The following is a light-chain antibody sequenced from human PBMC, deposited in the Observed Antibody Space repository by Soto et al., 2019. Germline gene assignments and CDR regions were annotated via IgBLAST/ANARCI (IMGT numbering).Light chain of an antibody. CDR1: SSDVGRYIL. CDR2: DGI. V-gene: IGLV2-23*01. CDR3: CSYADSRASPYV. Sequence: QSALTQPASVSGSPGQSITISCNGPSSDVGRYILVSWYQQHPGKAPKLIIYDGIKRPSGVSNRFSGSQSGNTASLTISGLQAEDEADYYCCSYADSRASPYVFGTGTKVTVL. J-gene: IGLJ1*01.